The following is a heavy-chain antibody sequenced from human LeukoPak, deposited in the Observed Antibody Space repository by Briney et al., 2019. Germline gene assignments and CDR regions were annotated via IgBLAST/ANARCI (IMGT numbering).Heavy chain of an antibody. CDR3: SRQWGHSSGWYREGYFDY. V-gene: IGHV5-51*01. D-gene: IGHD6-19*01. CDR2: IYPGDSDT. CDR1: GHSFTSYW. Sequence: GESLKISCKGSGHSFTSYWIGWVSQMPGKGLEWMGIIYPGDSDTRYSPSFQGQVTISADKSISTAYPQWSSLKASDTAMSYCSRQWGHSSGWYREGYFDYWGQGTLVTVSS. J-gene: IGHJ4*02.